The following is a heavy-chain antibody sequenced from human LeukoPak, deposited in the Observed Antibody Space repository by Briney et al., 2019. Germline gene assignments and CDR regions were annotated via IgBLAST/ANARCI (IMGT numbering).Heavy chain of an antibody. CDR3: ARQDGAAKFYFDY. CDR2: IHPGDSDT. CDR1: GYSFTYW. Sequence: GESLKISCQGSGYSFTYWIAWVRQMPGKGLEWMGIIHPGDSDTRYSPSFQGQVTISVDKSISTAYLQWSSLKASDTAMYYCARQDGAAKFYFDYWGQGTLVTVSS. J-gene: IGHJ4*02. V-gene: IGHV5-51*01. D-gene: IGHD2-15*01.